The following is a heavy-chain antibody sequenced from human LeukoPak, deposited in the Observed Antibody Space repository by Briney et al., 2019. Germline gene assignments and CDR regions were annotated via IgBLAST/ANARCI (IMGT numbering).Heavy chain of an antibody. CDR3: ARGPVVVVPAASHFDY. D-gene: IGHD2-2*01. Sequence: KPSETLSLTCTVSGGSISSSSYSWGWIRQPPGKGLEWIGSIYYSGTTYYNPSLKSRVTISVDTSKIQFSLKLSSVTAADTAVYYCARGPVVVVPAASHFDYWGQGTLVTVSS. V-gene: IGHV4-39*07. CDR2: IYYSGTT. CDR1: GGSISSSSYS. J-gene: IGHJ4*02.